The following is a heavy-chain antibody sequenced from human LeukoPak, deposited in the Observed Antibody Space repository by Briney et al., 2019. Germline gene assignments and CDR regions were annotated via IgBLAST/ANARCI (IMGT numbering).Heavy chain of an antibody. CDR3: AREIVVPAASDAGYYYYYMDV. CDR1: GFTVSSNY. J-gene: IGHJ6*03. V-gene: IGHV3-53*01. Sequence: PGGSLRLSCAASGFTVSSNYMSWVRQAPGKGLEWVSVIYSGGSTYYADSVKGRFTISRDNSKNTLYLQMNSLRAEDTAVYYCAREIVVPAASDAGYYYYYMDVWGKGTTVTISS. D-gene: IGHD2-2*01. CDR2: IYSGGST.